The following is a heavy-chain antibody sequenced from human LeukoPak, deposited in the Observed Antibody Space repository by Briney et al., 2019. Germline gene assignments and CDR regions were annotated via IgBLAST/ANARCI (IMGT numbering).Heavy chain of an antibody. CDR1: GFTFSSYS. V-gene: IGHV3-48*01. CDR3: ARDHASPKDAFDI. J-gene: IGHJ3*02. CDR2: ISSSSSTI. D-gene: IGHD6-6*01. Sequence: GGSLRLSCAASGFTFSSYSMNWVRQAPGKGLEWVSYISSSSSTIYYADSVKGRFTISRDNAKNSPYLQMNSLRAEDTAVYYCARDHASPKDAFDIWGQGTMVTVSS.